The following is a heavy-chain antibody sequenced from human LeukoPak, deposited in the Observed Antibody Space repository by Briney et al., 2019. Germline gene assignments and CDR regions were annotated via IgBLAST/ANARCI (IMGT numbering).Heavy chain of an antibody. CDR2: IDNAGSIT. J-gene: IGHJ4*02. D-gene: IGHD1-26*01. CDR3: ARGRWYSDY. CDR1: GFTFSNYW. Sequence: GGSLRLSCAASGFTFSNYWIHWVRQAPGKGLAWVSRIDNAGSITTYADSVKGRFTISRDNAENTLYLQMNSLRAEDTAVYYCARGRWYSDYWGQGILVTVSS. V-gene: IGHV3-74*03.